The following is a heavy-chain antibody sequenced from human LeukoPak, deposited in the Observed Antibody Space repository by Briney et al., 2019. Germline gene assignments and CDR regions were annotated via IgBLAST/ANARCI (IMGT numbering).Heavy chain of an antibody. CDR1: GYTFTGYY. V-gene: IGHV1-2*02. CDR3: ARPIVGATFGDFDY. Sequence: ASVKVSCKASGYTFTGYYMHWVRQAPGQGLEWMGWINPNSGGTNYAQKFQGRVTMTRDTSISTAYMELSRLRSDDTAVYYCARPIVGATFGDFDYWGQGTLVTVSS. CDR2: INPNSGGT. J-gene: IGHJ4*02. D-gene: IGHD1-26*01.